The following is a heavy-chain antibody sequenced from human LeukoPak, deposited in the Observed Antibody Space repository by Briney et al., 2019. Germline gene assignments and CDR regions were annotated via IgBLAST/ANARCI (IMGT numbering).Heavy chain of an antibody. V-gene: IGHV3-21*01. J-gene: IGHJ4*02. CDR1: GFTFSSYS. Sequence: GGSLRLSCAASGFTFSSYSMNWVRQAPGKGLEWVSSIRSSSSYIYYADSVKGRFTISRDNAKNSLYLQMNSLRAEDTAVYYCARDYDSSGYNDYWGQGTLVTVSS. D-gene: IGHD3-22*01. CDR2: IRSSSSYI. CDR3: ARDYDSSGYNDY.